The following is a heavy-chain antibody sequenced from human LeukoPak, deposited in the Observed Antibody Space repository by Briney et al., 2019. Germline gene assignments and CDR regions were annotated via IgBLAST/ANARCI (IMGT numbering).Heavy chain of an antibody. D-gene: IGHD2-15*01. V-gene: IGHV3-23*01. CDR1: GFTVSSNY. Sequence: PGGSLRLSCAASGFTVSSNYMSWVRQAPGKGLEWVSAISGSGGSTYYADSVKGRFTISRDNSKNTLYLQMNSLRAEDTAVYYCAKPYSLLTADAFDIWGQGTMVTVSS. J-gene: IGHJ3*02. CDR3: AKPYSLLTADAFDI. CDR2: ISGSGGST.